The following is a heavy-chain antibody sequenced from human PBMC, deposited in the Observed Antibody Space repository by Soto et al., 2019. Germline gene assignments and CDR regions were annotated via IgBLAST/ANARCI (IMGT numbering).Heavy chain of an antibody. CDR2: VYYDGHT. J-gene: IGHJ4*02. Sequence: SETLSLTCTVSGGSINNNFWGWIRQPPGKGLEWIGYVYYDGHTDYNPSLESRVTIAVDTSKNQFSLRLTSVTAADTAVYYCARDLFGGYFLDYWAQGALVTVSS. D-gene: IGHD5-12*01. V-gene: IGHV4-59*01. CDR1: GGSINNNF. CDR3: ARDLFGGYFLDY.